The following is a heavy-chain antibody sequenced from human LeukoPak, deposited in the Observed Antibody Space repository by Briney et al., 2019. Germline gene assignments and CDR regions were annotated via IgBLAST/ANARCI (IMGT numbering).Heavy chain of an antibody. Sequence: GGSLRLSCAASGFALGTYSMNWVRQAPGKGLQWVSYISSSGYITYYADSVRGRFTISRDNANNSLYLQMNSLRDEDTAAYYCARGCWGSTTCHNWFDPWGQGTLVTVSS. CDR2: ISSSGYIT. CDR1: GFALGTYS. CDR3: ARGCWGSTTCHNWFDP. V-gene: IGHV3-48*02. J-gene: IGHJ5*02. D-gene: IGHD2-2*01.